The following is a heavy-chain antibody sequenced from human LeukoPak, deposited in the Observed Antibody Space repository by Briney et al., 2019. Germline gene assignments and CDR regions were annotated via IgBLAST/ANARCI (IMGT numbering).Heavy chain of an antibody. CDR3: AKDGPPTALYYYGMDV. J-gene: IGHJ6*02. Sequence: PGGFLRLSCAASGFTFSSYAMSWVRQAPGNGLEWVSAISGSGGSTYYADSVKGRFTISRDNSKNTLYLQMNSLRAEDTAVYYCAKDGPPTALYYYGMDVWGQGTTVTVSS. D-gene: IGHD4-4*01. CDR1: GFTFSSYA. V-gene: IGHV3-23*01. CDR2: ISGSGGST.